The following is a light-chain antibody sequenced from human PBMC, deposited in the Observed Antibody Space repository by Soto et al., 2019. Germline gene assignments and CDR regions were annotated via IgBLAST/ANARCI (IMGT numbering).Light chain of an antibody. CDR2: DAS. J-gene: IGKJ5*01. Sequence: DIQMTQSPSSLSASAGNRVTITCHASQDIDKFLNWYQKKPGKPPKPLIDDASNLATGVPSRFSGRGSGTAFTFTISSLQTDDVASYYCQHYYDRPITFGQGTRLQIK. CDR3: QHYYDRPIT. V-gene: IGKV1-33*01. CDR1: QDIDKF.